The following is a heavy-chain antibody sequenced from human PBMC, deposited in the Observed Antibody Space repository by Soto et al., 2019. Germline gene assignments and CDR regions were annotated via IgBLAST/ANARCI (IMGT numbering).Heavy chain of an antibody. Sequence: KTGGSLRLSCAASGFTFSDYYMSWIRQAQGKGLEWLSYISSSATYAIYADSVKGRFTLSRDNAKNSLYLQMNSLRAEDTAVYYCARNDSSGYLDSWGQGTLVTVSS. CDR2: ISSSATYA. CDR1: GFTFSDYY. CDR3: ARNDSSGYLDS. J-gene: IGHJ4*02. D-gene: IGHD3-22*01. V-gene: IGHV3-11*06.